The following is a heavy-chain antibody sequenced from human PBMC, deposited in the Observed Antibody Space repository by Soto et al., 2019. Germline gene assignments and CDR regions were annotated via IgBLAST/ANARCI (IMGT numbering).Heavy chain of an antibody. J-gene: IGHJ4*02. V-gene: IGHV3-23*01. CDR2: ISGSGGST. D-gene: IGHD3-22*01. CDR1: GFTFSSYA. Sequence: PGGSLRLSCATSGFTFSSYAMSWVRQAPGKGLEWVSAISGSGGSTYYADSVKGRFTISRDNSKNTLYPQMNSLRAEDTAVYYCAKGGRLTLLAQMYYYDSSGYYYFDYWGQGTLVTVSS. CDR3: AKGGRLTLLAQMYYYDSSGYYYFDY.